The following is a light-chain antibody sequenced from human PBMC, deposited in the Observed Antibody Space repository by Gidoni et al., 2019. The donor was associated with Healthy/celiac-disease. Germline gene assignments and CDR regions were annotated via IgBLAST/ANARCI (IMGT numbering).Light chain of an antibody. V-gene: IGKV1-5*01. CDR2: DAS. CDR3: QQYNSYWGT. Sequence: DIQMTQSPSTLAVSVGDRVTLTCRASQRISSWLAWYQQKPGKAPKLLIYDASSLESGVPSRFSGSGSGTEFTLTISSLQPDDFATYYCQQYNSYWGTFGQGTKVEIK. CDR1: QRISSW. J-gene: IGKJ1*01.